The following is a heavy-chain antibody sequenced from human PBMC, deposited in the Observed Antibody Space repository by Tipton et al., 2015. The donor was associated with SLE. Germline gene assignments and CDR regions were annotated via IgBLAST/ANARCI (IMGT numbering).Heavy chain of an antibody. Sequence: TLSLTCTVSGASISSGGYYWSWIRQHPGEGLEWIGYIYNSGCAHYNASLKSRLTISVDTSKNQFSLTLSSVTAADTAVYYCASLGDRGGVVTWGQGTLVTVSS. CDR1: GASISSGGYY. CDR3: ASLGDRGGVVT. V-gene: IGHV4-31*03. J-gene: IGHJ4*02. D-gene: IGHD3-3*01. CDR2: IYNSGCA.